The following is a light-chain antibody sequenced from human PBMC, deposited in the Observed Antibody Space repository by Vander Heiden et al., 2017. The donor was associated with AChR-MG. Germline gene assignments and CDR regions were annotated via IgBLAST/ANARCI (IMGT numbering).Light chain of an antibody. V-gene: IGLV2-14*03. CDR1: SSDVGGYNY. Sequence: QSALTQPASVSGSPGQSITISCTGTSSDVGGYNYVSWYQQHPGKAPKLMIYDVRKRPSGVSHRFSGSKSDNSASLTISGLQAEDEADYYCSSDTSSTTFVVFGGGTKLTVL. CDR3: SSDTSSTTFVV. CDR2: DVR. J-gene: IGLJ2*01.